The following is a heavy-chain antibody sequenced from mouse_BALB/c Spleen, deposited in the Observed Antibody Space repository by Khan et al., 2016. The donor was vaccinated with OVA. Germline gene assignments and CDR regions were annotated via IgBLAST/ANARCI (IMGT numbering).Heavy chain of an antibody. CDR2: INPGSGNS. CDR3: AREWGAWFAY. V-gene: IGHV1-77*01. CDR1: GYTFTDYY. J-gene: IGHJ3*01. Sequence: QVQLQQSGAELARPGASVKLSCKASGYTFTDYYIDWVKQRTGQGLEWIGEINPGSGNSYYNEKFKGQVTLTADKSSNTTFVQLSSLTSDDSAVYFCAREWGAWFAYWGQGTLVTVSA.